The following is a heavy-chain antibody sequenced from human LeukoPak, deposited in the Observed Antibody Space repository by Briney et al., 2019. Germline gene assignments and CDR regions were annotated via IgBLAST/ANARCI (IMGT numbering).Heavy chain of an antibody. J-gene: IGHJ4*02. D-gene: IGHD5-18*01. Sequence: PSETLSLTCSVSGGSISPHYWSWIRQPPGKGLEWIGLIHYTGSAYYNPSLKSRLTISVDTSKNHFSLKLSSVTAADTAVYYCARFGYSYGLDYWGQGTLVTVSS. CDR2: IHYTGSA. V-gene: IGHV4-59*11. CDR1: GGSISPHY. CDR3: ARFGYSYGLDY.